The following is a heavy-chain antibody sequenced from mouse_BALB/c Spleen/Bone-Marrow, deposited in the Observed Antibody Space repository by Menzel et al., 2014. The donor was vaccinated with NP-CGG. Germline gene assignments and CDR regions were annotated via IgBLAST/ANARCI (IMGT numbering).Heavy chain of an antibody. CDR3: ARGGYYRYDGFAY. D-gene: IGHD2-14*01. V-gene: IGHV1-77*01. CDR2: IYPGNGNT. J-gene: IGHJ3*01. Sequence: QVTLKECGAELARPGASVKLSCKASGYTFTDYYINWVRRRTGQGLEWIGEIYPGNGNTYYNEKFKGKATLTADKSSSTAYMQLSSLTSEDSAVYFCARGGYYRYDGFAYWGQGTLVTVSA. CDR1: GYTFTDYY.